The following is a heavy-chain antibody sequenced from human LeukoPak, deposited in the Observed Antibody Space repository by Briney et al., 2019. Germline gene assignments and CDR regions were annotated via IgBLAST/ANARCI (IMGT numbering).Heavy chain of an antibody. Sequence: SVNLSFNCAGYGGSFSGYYWSWIRQPPGQELKWIGETDNSGSTNSNPSLKSLVTISVDTSKIQLSLKLSSVTAADTAVYYCARSCSTSCPYYFDYWGQGTLVTVSS. D-gene: IGHD2-2*01. J-gene: IGHJ4*01. CDR3: ARSCSTSCPYYFDY. CDR1: GGSFSGYY. V-gene: IGHV4-34*01. CDR2: TDNSGST.